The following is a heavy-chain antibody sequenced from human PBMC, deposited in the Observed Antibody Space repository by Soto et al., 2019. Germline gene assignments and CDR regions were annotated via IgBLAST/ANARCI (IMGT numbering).Heavy chain of an antibody. V-gene: IGHV4-39*01. CDR3: ARHFSVDYFDY. CDR1: GDSITSNSYF. J-gene: IGHJ4*02. Sequence: QLQLQESGPGLVKPSETLSLTCTVSGDSITSNSYFWAWIRQPPGKGLEWIGIIYYSGTTYYNPYLKSRVTMSIDRSKIRFYLKLSSVTAADTAVYYCARHFSVDYFDYWGQGALVTVSS. CDR2: IYYSGTT.